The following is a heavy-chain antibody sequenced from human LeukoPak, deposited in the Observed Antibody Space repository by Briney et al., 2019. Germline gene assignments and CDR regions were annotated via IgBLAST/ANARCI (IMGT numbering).Heavy chain of an antibody. CDR2: INSDGSST. Sequence: PGGSLRLSCAASGFTFSSYWMHWVRQAPGKGLVWVSRINSDGSSTSYADSVKGRFTIYRDNAKNTLYLQMNSLRAEDTAVYYCAGDQYYYDSSGYSRHFDYWGQGTLVTVSS. CDR1: GFTFSSYW. V-gene: IGHV3-74*01. D-gene: IGHD3-22*01. CDR3: AGDQYYYDSSGYSRHFDY. J-gene: IGHJ4*02.